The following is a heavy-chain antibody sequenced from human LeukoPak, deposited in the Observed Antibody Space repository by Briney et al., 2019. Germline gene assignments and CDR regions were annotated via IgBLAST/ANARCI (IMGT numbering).Heavy chain of an antibody. J-gene: IGHJ4*02. D-gene: IGHD5-18*01. CDR2: ISWNSGSI. V-gene: IGHV3-9*01. Sequence: GGSLRLSCAASGFTFDYAMHWVRQAPGKGLEWVSSISWNSGSIGYADSVKGRFTISRDNAKNSLYLQMNSLRAEDTALYYCAKDIISSGYSYVDYWGQGTLVTVSS. CDR3: AKDIISSGYSYVDY. CDR1: GFTFDYA.